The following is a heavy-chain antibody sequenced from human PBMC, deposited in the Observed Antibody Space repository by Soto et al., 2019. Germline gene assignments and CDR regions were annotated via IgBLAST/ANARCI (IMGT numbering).Heavy chain of an antibody. CDR3: AREFRIVGATRENAFDI. J-gene: IGHJ3*02. D-gene: IGHD1-26*01. Sequence: ASVKVSCKASGYTFTGYYMHWVRQAPGQGLEWMGWINPNSGGTNYAQKFQGRVTMTRDTSISTAYMELSRLRSDDTAVYYCAREFRIVGATRENAFDIWGQGTMVTVSS. CDR2: INPNSGGT. CDR1: GYTFTGYY. V-gene: IGHV1-2*02.